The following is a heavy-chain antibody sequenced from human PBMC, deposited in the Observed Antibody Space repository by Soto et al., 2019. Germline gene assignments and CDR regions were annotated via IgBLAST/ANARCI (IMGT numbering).Heavy chain of an antibody. Sequence: ASVKVSCKASGYTFTSYYMHWVRQAPGQGLEWMGIINPSGGSTSYAQKFQGRVTMTRDTSTSTVYMELSSLRSEDTAVYYCARGVGNYYYYYGMDVWGQGTTVTVSS. CDR3: ARGVGNYYYYYGMDV. CDR2: INPSGGST. D-gene: IGHD4-4*01. V-gene: IGHV1-46*01. J-gene: IGHJ6*02. CDR1: GYTFTSYY.